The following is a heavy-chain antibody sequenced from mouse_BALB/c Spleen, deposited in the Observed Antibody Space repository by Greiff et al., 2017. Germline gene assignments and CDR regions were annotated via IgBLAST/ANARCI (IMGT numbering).Heavy chain of an antibody. J-gene: IGHJ4*01. CDR1: GYSFTGYY. V-gene: IGHV1-26*01. Sequence: EVQLQQSGPELVKPGASVKISCKASGYSFTGYYMHWVKQSHVKSLEWIGRINPYNGATSYNQNFKDKASLTVDKSSSTAYMELHSLTSEDSAVYYCARSGDYYAMDYWGQGTSVTVSS. CDR2: INPYNGAT. CDR3: ARSGDYYAMDY.